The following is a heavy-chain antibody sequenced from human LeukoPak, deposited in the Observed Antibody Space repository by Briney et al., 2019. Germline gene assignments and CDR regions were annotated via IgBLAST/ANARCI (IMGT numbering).Heavy chain of an antibody. D-gene: IGHD1-14*01. Sequence: QTGGSLRLSCAASGFTFDDYAMYWVRQAPGKGLEWVSGISWNSGSIDYTDSVKGRFTISRDNSKNTLYLQMNSLRAEDTAVYYCARSPAQNSAPGAFDIWGQGTMVTVSS. CDR3: ARSPAQNSAPGAFDI. V-gene: IGHV3-9*01. J-gene: IGHJ3*02. CDR2: ISWNSGSI. CDR1: GFTFDDYA.